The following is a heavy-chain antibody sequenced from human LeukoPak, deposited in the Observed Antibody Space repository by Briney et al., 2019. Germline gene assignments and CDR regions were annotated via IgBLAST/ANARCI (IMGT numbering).Heavy chain of an antibody. D-gene: IGHD1-26*01. Sequence: SETLSLTCTVSGGSISSYYWGWIRQPPGKGLEWIGNIYHGGSTYYNPSLKSRVTISVDTSKNQFSLKLNSVTAADTAVYFCARVWIDSGSYYDDRGAFDYWGQGTLVTVSS. J-gene: IGHJ4*02. V-gene: IGHV4-38-2*02. CDR1: GGSISSYY. CDR3: ARVWIDSGSYYDDRGAFDY. CDR2: IYHGGST.